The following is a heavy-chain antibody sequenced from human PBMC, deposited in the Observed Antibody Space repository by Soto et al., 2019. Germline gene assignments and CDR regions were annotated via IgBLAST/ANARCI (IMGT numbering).Heavy chain of an antibody. CDR2: IYWNDDK. D-gene: IGHD4-17*01. V-gene: IGHV2-5*01. J-gene: IGHJ4*02. CDR1: GFSLTTSGVG. CDR3: AHRRGGDTTGWTFHY. Sequence: SGPTLVNPTQTLTLTCTFSGFSLTTSGVGVGWIRQPPGKALEWLALIYWNDDKRYSPSLKSRLTIPKDTSKNQVVLTMTNTDPVDTATYHCAHRRGGDTTGWTFHYWGQGTLVTVSS.